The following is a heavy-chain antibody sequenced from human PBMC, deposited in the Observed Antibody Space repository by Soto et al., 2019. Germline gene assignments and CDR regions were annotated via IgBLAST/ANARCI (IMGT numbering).Heavy chain of an antibody. CDR3: AGYGDYVSYFDY. CDR2: INHSGST. Sequence: SETLSLTCAVYGGSFSGYYWSWIRQPPGKGLEWIGEINHSGSTNYNPSLKSRVTISVDTSKNQFSLKLSSVTAADTAVYYCAGYGDYVSYFDYWGQGTLVTVSS. CDR1: GGSFSGYY. V-gene: IGHV4-34*01. D-gene: IGHD4-17*01. J-gene: IGHJ4*02.